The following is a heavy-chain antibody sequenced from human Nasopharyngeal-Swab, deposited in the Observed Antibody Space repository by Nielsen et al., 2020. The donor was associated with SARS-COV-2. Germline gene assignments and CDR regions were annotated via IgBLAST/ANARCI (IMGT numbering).Heavy chain of an antibody. Sequence: VRQMPGKGLEWVGRIRNKGNNYAMAYPASVKGRFTISRDDSKSTAYLQMSRLKTEDTAVYYCARHPDVRSSGWYGVWDWYFDLWGRGTLVTVSS. D-gene: IGHD6-19*01. CDR3: ARHPDVRSSGWYGVWDWYFDL. J-gene: IGHJ2*01. CDR2: IRNKGNNYAM. V-gene: IGHV3-73*01.